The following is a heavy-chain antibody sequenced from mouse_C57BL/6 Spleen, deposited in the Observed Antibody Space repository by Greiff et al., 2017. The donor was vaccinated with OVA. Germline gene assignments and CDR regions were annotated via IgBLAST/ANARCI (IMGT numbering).Heavy chain of an antibody. CDR1: GFSLTSYG. CDR2: IWSGGST. V-gene: IGHV2-2*01. D-gene: IGHD2-3*01. CDR3: ARSPIYDGYSYYAMDY. J-gene: IGHJ4*01. Sequence: VKLVESGPGLVQPSQSLSITCTVSGFSLTSYGVHWVRQSPGKGLEWLGVIWSGGSTDYNAAFISRLSISKDNSKSQVFFKMNSLQADDTAIYYCARSPIYDGYSYYAMDYWGQGTSVTVSS.